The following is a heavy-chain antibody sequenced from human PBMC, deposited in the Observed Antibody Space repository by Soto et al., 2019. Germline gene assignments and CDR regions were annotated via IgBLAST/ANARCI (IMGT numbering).Heavy chain of an antibody. CDR1: GVTFSNYG. Sequence: QVQLGESGGGVVQPGTSLTLSCAASGVTFSNYGMHWVRQAPGKGLEWVAVIWYDGSNKWYADSVKGRFTISRDNSKNMLFLQMISLRAEDTAVYYCARAGADYGDNGVSNDWGQGTLVTVS. CDR3: ARAGADYGDNGVSND. J-gene: IGHJ4*02. D-gene: IGHD4-17*01. V-gene: IGHV3-33*01. CDR2: IWYDGSNK.